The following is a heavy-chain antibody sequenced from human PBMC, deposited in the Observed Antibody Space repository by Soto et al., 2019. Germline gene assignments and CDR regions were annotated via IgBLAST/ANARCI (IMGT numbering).Heavy chain of an antibody. J-gene: IGHJ6*02. CDR1: GGSFSGYY. D-gene: IGHD6-19*01. CDR3: ARDCPFYSSGPHGMDV. Sequence: SETLSLTCAVYGGSFSGYYWSWIRQPPGKGLEWIGEINHSGSTNYNPSLKSRVTISVDTSKNQFSLKLSSVTAADTAVYYCARDCPFYSSGPHGMDVWGQGTTVTVSS. V-gene: IGHV4-34*01. CDR2: INHSGST.